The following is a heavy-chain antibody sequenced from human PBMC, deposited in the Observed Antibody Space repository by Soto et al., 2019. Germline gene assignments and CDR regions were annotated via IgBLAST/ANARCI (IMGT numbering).Heavy chain of an antibody. CDR2: IIPIFGAA. CDR1: GGTFSSYA. J-gene: IGHJ6*02. D-gene: IGHD6-13*01. CDR3: AREGAAAGHYYYYYGMDV. Sequence: QVQLVQSGAEVKKPGSSVKVSCKASGGTFSSYAISWVRQAPGQGVEWMGGIIPIFGAANYAQKFQGRVTINADESTTTAYMELSSLRSADTAVYYCAREGAAAGHYYYYYGMDVWGQGTTVTVSS. V-gene: IGHV1-69*12.